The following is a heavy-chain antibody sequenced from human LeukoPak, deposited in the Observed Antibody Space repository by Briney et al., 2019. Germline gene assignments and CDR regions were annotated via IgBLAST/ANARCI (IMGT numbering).Heavy chain of an antibody. J-gene: IGHJ4*02. CDR3: ARGLYHSDSSGYYSY. Sequence: ASVKVSCKSFGYTFTGYYIHWVRQALGQGLEWMGWISPESGATDYAQKFQGRVTMTRDTPISTAYMDLTSLRSDDTAVYYCARGLYHSDSSGYYSYWGQGTLVTVSS. CDR2: ISPESGAT. V-gene: IGHV1-2*02. D-gene: IGHD3-22*01. CDR1: GYTFTGYY.